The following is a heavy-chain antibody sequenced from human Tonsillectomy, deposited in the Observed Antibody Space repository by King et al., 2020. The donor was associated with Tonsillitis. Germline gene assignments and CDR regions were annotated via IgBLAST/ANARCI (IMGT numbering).Heavy chain of an antibody. CDR3: ASYGGNSWYFDY. V-gene: IGHV4-59*01. J-gene: IGHJ4*02. Sequence: QLQESGPGLVKPSETLYLTCTVSGASISSYYWSWIRQPPGKGLEWIGYMYYSGTTNYNPSLKSRITISVDTSKNQFSLKLTSVTAADTAVYYCASYGGNSWYFDYWGQGTLVTVSS. CDR1: GASISSYY. D-gene: IGHD4-23*01. CDR2: MYYSGTT.